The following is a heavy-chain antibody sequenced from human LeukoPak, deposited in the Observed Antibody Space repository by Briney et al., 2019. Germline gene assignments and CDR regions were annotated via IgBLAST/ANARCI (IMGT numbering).Heavy chain of an antibody. J-gene: IGHJ6*03. V-gene: IGHV1-2*02. CDR3: AKGIVVVRSYYYYYMDV. CDR1: GYTFTNYY. D-gene: IGHD3-22*01. CDR2: INPNNSDT. Sequence: GASVKVSCKASGYTFTNYYIHWVRQAAGQGLEWMGWINPNNSDTNYAQKFQGRITMTRDTTISTAYMELSRLRSDDTAVYYCAKGIVVVRSYYYYYMDVWGKGTTVTISS.